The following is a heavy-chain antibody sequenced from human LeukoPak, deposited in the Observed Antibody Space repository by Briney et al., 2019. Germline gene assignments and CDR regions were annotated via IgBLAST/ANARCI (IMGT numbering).Heavy chain of an antibody. V-gene: IGHV4-38-2*02. J-gene: IGHJ4*02. D-gene: IGHD6-13*01. Sequence: PSETLSLTCAVSGYSISSGHYWGWIRQPPGKGLEWIGSIYHSGSTYYNPSLKSRVTISVDTSKNQFSLKLSSVTAADTAVYYCARDSYSSSWHFDYWGQGTLVTVSS. CDR1: GYSISSGHY. CDR3: ARDSYSSSWHFDY. CDR2: IYHSGST.